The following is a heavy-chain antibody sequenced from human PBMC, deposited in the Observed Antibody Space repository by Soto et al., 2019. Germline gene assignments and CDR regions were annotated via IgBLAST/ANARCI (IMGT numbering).Heavy chain of an antibody. V-gene: IGHV3-74*01. CDR1: GFIFKMYW. CDR2: IYNDGSYT. J-gene: IGHJ4*02. D-gene: IGHD3-10*01. CDR3: TRGPRPISTGTGAY. Sequence: EVQLVESGGGLVPPGGSVRLSCAASGFIFKMYWMHWVRQTPGKGLVWFSRIYNDGSYTDYADSVKGRFTMSRDNVNDTLYLQMNNLRAEDSGLYYCTRGPRPISTGTGAYWGQGTQVTVSS.